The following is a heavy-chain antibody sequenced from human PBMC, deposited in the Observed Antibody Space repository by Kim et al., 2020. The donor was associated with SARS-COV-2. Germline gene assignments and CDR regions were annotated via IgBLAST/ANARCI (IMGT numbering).Heavy chain of an antibody. V-gene: IGHV1-69*13. CDR1: GGTFSSYA. CDR2: IIPIFGTA. Sequence: SVKVSCKASGGTFSSYAISWVRQAPGQGLEWMGGIIPIFGTANYAQKFQGRVTITADESTSTAYMELSSLRSEDTAVYYCARADPGRHGFDYWGQGTLVTVSS. J-gene: IGHJ4*02. CDR3: ARADPGRHGFDY.